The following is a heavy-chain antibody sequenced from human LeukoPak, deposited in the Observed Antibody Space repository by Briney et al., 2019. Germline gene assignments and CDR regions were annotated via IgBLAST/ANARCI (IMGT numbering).Heavy chain of an antibody. CDR1: GNSISGYYN. CDR2: IYHSGNT. D-gene: IGHD4-17*01. J-gene: IGHJ4*02. V-gene: IGHV4-38-2*02. CDR3: ARGYGTFDY. Sequence: SETLSLTCTVSGNSISGYYNWGWIRQPPGKGLEWIASIYHSGNTYYNPSLKSRVTIELDTSKKQFSLKLSSVTAADTAVYYCARGYGTFDYWGQGTLVTVSS.